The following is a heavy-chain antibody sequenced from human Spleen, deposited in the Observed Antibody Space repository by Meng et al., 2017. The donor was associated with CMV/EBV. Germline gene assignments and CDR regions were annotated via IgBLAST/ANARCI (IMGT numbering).Heavy chain of an antibody. J-gene: IGHJ6*02. CDR3: ARVSEGPKGYYYGMDV. Sequence: GESLKISCAASGFTFSKFWMHWVRQTPGKGLVWVSHINEDGGATNYADSVKGRFTISRDNSKNTLYLQMNSLRAEDTAVYYCARVSEGPKGYYYGMDVWGQGTTVTVSS. V-gene: IGHV3-74*01. CDR1: GFTFSKFW. CDR2: INEDGGAT.